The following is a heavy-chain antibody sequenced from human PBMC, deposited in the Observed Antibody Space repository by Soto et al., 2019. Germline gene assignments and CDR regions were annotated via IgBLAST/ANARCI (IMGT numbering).Heavy chain of an antibody. Sequence: ASVKVSCKASGYTFTGYYMHWVRQAPGQGLEWMGWINPNSGGTNYAQKFQGRFTISRDNSRNTVYLQMNSLRGDDTALYYCVKNSGWFNTWGQGALVTVSS. D-gene: IGHD3-10*01. CDR3: VKNSGWFNT. CDR1: GYTFTGYY. V-gene: IGHV1-2*02. CDR2: INPNSGGT. J-gene: IGHJ5*02.